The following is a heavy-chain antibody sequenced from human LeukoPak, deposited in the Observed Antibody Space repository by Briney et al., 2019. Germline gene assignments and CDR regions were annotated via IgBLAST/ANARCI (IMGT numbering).Heavy chain of an antibody. J-gene: IGHJ4*02. CDR2: FYYSGST. CDR3: AATDSSGYYTSD. Sequence: SETLSLTCTVSGGSISSYYWGWIRQPPGKGLEWIGSFYYSGSTYYHPSLKSRVTISVDTSKNQFSLKLSSVTAADTAVYYCAATDSSGYYTSDWGQGTLVTVSS. D-gene: IGHD3-22*01. V-gene: IGHV4-39*07. CDR1: GGSISSYY.